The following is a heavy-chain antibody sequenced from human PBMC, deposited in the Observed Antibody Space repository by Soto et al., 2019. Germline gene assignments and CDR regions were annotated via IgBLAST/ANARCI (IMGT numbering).Heavy chain of an antibody. CDR2: MNPNFGKA. CDR1: GGTFNRSA. V-gene: IGHV1-69*13. Sequence: GASVKVSCKAAGGTFNRSAISWVRQANGQGLEWMGWMNPNFGKAGYAQKFQGRVTMTADESTSTAYMELSSLRSEDTAVYYCAREFGHIVVVTGVGCFDPWGQGTLVTVSS. J-gene: IGHJ5*02. D-gene: IGHD2-21*02. CDR3: AREFGHIVVVTGVGCFDP.